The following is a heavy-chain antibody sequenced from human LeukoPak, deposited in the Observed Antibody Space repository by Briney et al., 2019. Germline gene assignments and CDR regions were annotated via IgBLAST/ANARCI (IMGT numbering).Heavy chain of an antibody. CDR1: GFTFSSYA. V-gene: IGHV3-23*01. Sequence: GGSLRLFCAASGFTFSSYAMSWVRQAPGKGLEWVSTISGNTGGTYYADSVKGWFTISRDNSENTLYLQMISLRAEDTAVYYCAKYCTHTVSSGKFFDYWGQGTLVTVSS. CDR3: AKYCTHTVSSGKFFDY. D-gene: IGHD2-8*01. J-gene: IGHJ4*02. CDR2: ISGNTGGT.